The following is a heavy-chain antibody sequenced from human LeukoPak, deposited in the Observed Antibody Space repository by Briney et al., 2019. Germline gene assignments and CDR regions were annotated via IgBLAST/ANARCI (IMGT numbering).Heavy chain of an antibody. D-gene: IGHD5-12*01. CDR3: ARDGMSDYDYFDY. V-gene: IGHV3-11*05. CDR2: ISSSTSYT. CDR1: GFTFSDYY. J-gene: IGHJ4*02. Sequence: GGSLRLSCAASGFTFSDYYMSWIRQAPGKGLEWFSYISSSTSYTNYADSVKGRFTISRDNAKNSLYLHMNSLRAADTAVYYCARDGMSDYDYFDYWGQGTLVTVSS.